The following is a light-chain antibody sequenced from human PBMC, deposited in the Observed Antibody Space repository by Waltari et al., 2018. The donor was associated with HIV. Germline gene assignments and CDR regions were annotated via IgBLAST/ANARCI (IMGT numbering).Light chain of an antibody. V-gene: IGLV1-47*01. CDR1: TSNIGTNY. CDR2: RNN. J-gene: IGLJ1*01. Sequence: QSVLTQPPSASGTPGQRVTISCSGSTSNIGTNYVYWYQQLPGTAPKLLIYRNNRRPSGGPDRFSGSKSGTSASLAISGLRSEDDADYYCAAWDDSLSGHFVFGTGTKVTAL. CDR3: AAWDDSLSGHFV.